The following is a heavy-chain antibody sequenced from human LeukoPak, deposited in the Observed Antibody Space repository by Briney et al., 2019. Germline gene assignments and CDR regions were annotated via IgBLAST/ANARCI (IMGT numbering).Heavy chain of an antibody. J-gene: IGHJ4*02. Sequence: AGGSLRLSCAASGFSFSSYDMSWVRQAPGKGLEWVSTISGSGSYTYYADSVKGRFTISRDNSKNTLYLQMNSLTAEDTAIYYCAKATGTLGNWGQGTLVIVSS. D-gene: IGHD1-1*01. CDR3: AKATGTLGN. CDR2: ISGSGSYT. V-gene: IGHV3-23*01. CDR1: GFSFSSYD.